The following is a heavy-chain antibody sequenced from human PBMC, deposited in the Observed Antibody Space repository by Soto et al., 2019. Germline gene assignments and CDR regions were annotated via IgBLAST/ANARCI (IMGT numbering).Heavy chain of an antibody. J-gene: IGHJ6*02. V-gene: IGHV3-33*01. CDR2: IWYDGSNK. D-gene: IGHD6-19*01. CDR3: ARDDIPGRAVAIYGMDV. CDR1: GFTFSNYG. Sequence: PGGSLRLSCAASGFTFSNYGMHWVRQAPGKGLEWVAVIWYDGSNKYYADSVKGRFTISRDNSKNTLYLRMNSLRAEDTAVYYCARDDIPGRAVAIYGMDVWGQGTTVTVSS.